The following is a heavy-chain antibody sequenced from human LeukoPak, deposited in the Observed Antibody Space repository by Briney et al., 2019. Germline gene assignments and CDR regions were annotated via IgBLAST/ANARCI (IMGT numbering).Heavy chain of an antibody. J-gene: IGHJ4*02. V-gene: IGHV4-61*01. CDR2: IHYTGSP. D-gene: IGHD4-17*01. Sequence: PSETLSLTCTVSGGSVSSGNYYWSWIRQPPGKGLEWIGYIHYTGSPNYNPSLKSRVTTSVDTSKNQFSLRLNSVTAADTAVYYCARVDTVTTTFDYWGQGTLVTVSS. CDR3: ARVDTVTTTFDY. CDR1: GGSVSSGNYY.